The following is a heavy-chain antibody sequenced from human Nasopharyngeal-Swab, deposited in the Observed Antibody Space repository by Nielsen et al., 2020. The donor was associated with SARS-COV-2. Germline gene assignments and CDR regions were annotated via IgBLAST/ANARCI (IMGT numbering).Heavy chain of an antibody. CDR1: GFTVSSNY. J-gene: IGHJ4*02. V-gene: IGHV3-66*01. Sequence: GESLKISCAASGFTVSSNYMSWVRQAPGKGLEWVSVIYSGGSTYYADSVKGRFTISRDNSKSTLYLQMNSLRAEDTAVYYCAREGSSGWVDYWGQGTLVTVSS. CDR3: AREGSSGWVDY. D-gene: IGHD6-19*01. CDR2: IYSGGST.